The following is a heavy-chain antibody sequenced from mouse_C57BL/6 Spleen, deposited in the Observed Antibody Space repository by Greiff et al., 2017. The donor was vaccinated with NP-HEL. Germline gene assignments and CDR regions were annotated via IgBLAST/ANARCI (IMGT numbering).Heavy chain of an antibody. CDR3: ARSARWFPYAMDY. D-gene: IGHD2-3*01. V-gene: IGHV1-52*01. CDR2: IDPSDSET. Sequence: QVHVKQPGAELVRPGSSVKLSCKASGYTFTSYWMHWVKQRPIQGLEWIGNIDPSDSETHYNQKFKDKATLTVDKSSSTAYMQLSSLTSEDSAVYYCARSARWFPYAMDYWGQGTSVTVSS. J-gene: IGHJ4*01. CDR1: GYTFTSYW.